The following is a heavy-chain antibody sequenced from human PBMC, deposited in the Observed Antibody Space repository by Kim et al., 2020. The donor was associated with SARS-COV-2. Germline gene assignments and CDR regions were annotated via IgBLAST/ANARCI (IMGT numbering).Heavy chain of an antibody. J-gene: IGHJ4*02. D-gene: IGHD2-21*01. Sequence: GGSLRLSCAASGFTFSSYSMNWVRQAPGKGLEWISSISSSSSYIYYADSVKGRLTIYRDNAKNSLYLQMNSLRAEDTAVYYCAREEHVFDYWGQGTLVTVS. V-gene: IGHV3-21*01. CDR3: AREEHVFDY. CDR1: GFTFSSYS. CDR2: ISSSSSYI.